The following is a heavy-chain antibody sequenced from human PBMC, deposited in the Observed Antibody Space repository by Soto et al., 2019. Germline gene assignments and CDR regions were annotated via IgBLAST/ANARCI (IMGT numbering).Heavy chain of an antibody. CDR2: INAGNGNT. CDR3: ARSIVVVTALDY. Sequence: QVQLVQSGAEEKKPGASVKVSRKASGYTFTSYAMHWVRQAPGQRLEWMGWINAGNGNTKYSQKFQGRGTITGDTSASTAYMELSSLRSEDTAVYYCARSIVVVTALDYWGQGTLVTVSS. V-gene: IGHV1-3*05. J-gene: IGHJ4*02. CDR1: GYTFTSYA. D-gene: IGHD2-21*02.